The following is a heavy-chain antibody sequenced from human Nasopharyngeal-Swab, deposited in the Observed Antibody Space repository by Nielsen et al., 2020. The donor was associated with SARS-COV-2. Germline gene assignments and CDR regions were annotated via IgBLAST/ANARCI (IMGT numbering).Heavy chain of an antibody. CDR2: VKQDGTEK. D-gene: IGHD2/OR15-2a*01. Sequence: GGSLRLSCAASGFTFSPYWMTWVRQAPGKGLEWVANVKQDGTEKYFVDSVKGRFTISRDNAKNPLYLHMNSLRAEDTAVYYCARDEILDYWGQGTLVPSPQ. CDR3: ARDEILDY. CDR1: GFTFSPYW. V-gene: IGHV3-7*01. J-gene: IGHJ4*02.